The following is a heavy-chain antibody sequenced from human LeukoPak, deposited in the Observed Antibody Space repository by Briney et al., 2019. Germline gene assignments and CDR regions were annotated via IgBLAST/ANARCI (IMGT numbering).Heavy chain of an antibody. J-gene: IGHJ4*02. Sequence: TSETLSLTCTVSGGSISSYYWSWIRQPPGKGLEWIGYIYYSGSTNYNPSLKSRVTISVDTSKNQFSLKLSSVTAADTAVYYCARVPSSGYYLYFDYWGQGTLVTVSS. V-gene: IGHV4-59*01. CDR3: ARVPSSGYYLYFDY. CDR1: GGSISSYY. CDR2: IYYSGST. D-gene: IGHD3-22*01.